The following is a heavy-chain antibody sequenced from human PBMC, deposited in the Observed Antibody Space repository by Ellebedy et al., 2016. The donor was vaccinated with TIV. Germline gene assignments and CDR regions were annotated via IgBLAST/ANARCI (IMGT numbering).Heavy chain of an antibody. Sequence: ASVKVSXKASGYTFTSYYMHWVRQAPGQGLEWMGIINPSGGSTSYAQKFQGRVTMTRDTSTSTVYMELSSLRSEDTAVYYCARVAVGGAYNYDPDLDYWGQGTLVTVSS. CDR2: INPSGGST. J-gene: IGHJ4*02. CDR1: GYTFTSYY. D-gene: IGHD5-24*01. CDR3: ARVAVGGAYNYDPDLDY. V-gene: IGHV1-46*01.